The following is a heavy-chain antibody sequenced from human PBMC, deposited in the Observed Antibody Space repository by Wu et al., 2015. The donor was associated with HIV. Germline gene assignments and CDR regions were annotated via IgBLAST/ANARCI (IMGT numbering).Heavy chain of an antibody. D-gene: IGHD2-21*01. CDR3: GRPMWSGDSTDAFDI. V-gene: IGHV1-2*02. J-gene: IGHJ3*02. Sequence: VQSRTEVKKPGASVRISCRAFGYTFASHGINWVRQAPGQGLEWMGWIDPNSGGVKYVQKFQGRVTMTRDTSITTAYMELSRLTFDDTAVYYCGRPMWSGDSTDAFDIWGQGTMVTVSS. CDR1: GYTFASHG. CDR2: IDPNSGGV.